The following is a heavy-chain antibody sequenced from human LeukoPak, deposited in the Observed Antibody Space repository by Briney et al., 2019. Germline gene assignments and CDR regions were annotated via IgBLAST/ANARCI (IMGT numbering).Heavy chain of an antibody. D-gene: IGHD2-21*02. Sequence: RASVKVSCKASGYTFTNYTIIWVRQAPGQGLEWMGWITTYNGNTNYAQKLQGRVTTTTDTSTSTAYMELRSLRSDDTAVYYCARGRDVDYWGQGTLVTVSS. V-gene: IGHV1-18*01. CDR1: GYTFTNYT. CDR3: ARGRDVDY. CDR2: ITTYNGNT. J-gene: IGHJ4*02.